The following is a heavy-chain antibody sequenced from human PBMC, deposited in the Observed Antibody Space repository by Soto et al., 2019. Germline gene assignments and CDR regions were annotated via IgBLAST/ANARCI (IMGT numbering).Heavy chain of an antibody. Sequence: QVQLVRSGGEVKRPGASVRVSCKASGYSFNTYAISWVRQAPGQGLEWMGWISDYNGHTDYAQKFQGRVTMTTDTSTNTVSMELRGLTSDDTAVYYCARGRTWGARDFDYWGQGTLVTVSS. CDR3: ARGRTWGARDFDY. D-gene: IGHD3-16*01. CDR1: GYSFNTYA. CDR2: ISDYNGHT. V-gene: IGHV1-18*01. J-gene: IGHJ4*02.